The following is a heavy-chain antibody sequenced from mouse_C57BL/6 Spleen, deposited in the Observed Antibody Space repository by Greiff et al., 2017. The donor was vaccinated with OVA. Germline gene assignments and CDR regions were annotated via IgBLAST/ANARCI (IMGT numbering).Heavy chain of an antibody. Sequence: EVQLVESGGGLVKPGGSLKLSCAASGFTFSDYGMHWVRQAPEKGLEWVAYISSGSSTIYYADTVKGRFTISRDNAKNTLFLQMTSLRSEDSAVYYCASTTTVVGYFDYWGQGTTLTVSS. CDR3: ASTTTVVGYFDY. CDR1: GFTFSDYG. CDR2: ISSGSSTI. J-gene: IGHJ2*01. D-gene: IGHD1-1*01. V-gene: IGHV5-17*01.